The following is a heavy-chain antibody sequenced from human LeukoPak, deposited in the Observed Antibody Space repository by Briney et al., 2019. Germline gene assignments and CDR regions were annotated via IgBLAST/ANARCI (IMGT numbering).Heavy chain of an antibody. D-gene: IGHD6-13*01. CDR2: IRYDGSNK. Sequence: PGGSLRLSCAASGFTFSSYGMYWVRQAPGKGLEWVAFIRYDGSNKYYADSVKGRFTISRDNSKNTLYLQMNSLRPEDTAVYYCAKRVIAATGTDAFDMWGQGTMVTVSS. CDR1: GFTFSSYG. CDR3: AKRVIAATGTDAFDM. V-gene: IGHV3-30*02. J-gene: IGHJ3*02.